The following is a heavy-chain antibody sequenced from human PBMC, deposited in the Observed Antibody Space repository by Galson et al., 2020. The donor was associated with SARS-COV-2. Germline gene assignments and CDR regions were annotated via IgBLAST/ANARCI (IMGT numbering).Heavy chain of an antibody. CDR1: GFMFNYHG. D-gene: IGHD5-12*01. V-gene: IGHV3-33*06. CDR3: AKCQVYTGYDPPLDL. CDR2: IYYDGRRQ. J-gene: IGHJ5*02. Sequence: QAGGSLRLSCAASGFMFNYHGMHWVRQAPGKGLEWVAVIYYDGRRQYYADSVKGRFTISRDNSKNTLYLEMNSLRPEDTAVYYCAKCQVYTGYDPPLDLWGQGTLVTVSS.